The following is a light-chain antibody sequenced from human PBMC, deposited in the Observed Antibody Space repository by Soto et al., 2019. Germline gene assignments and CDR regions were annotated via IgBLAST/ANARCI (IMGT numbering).Light chain of an antibody. Sequence: DIQMTQSPSTLSASVGDRVTITCRSSQSISPSLAWYQQKPGKAPKVLIYKASSLESGVPSRFSGSGSGTEFTLTISSLQPDEFATYYCQHCDSYWTFGQGTKVEIK. CDR2: KAS. J-gene: IGKJ1*01. CDR3: QHCDSYWT. V-gene: IGKV1-5*03. CDR1: QSISPS.